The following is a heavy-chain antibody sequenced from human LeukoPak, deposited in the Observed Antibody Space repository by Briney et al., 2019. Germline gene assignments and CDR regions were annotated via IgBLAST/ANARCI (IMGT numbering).Heavy chain of an antibody. CDR1: GGSFSGYY. CDR2: INHSGSI. CDR3: ARGRQPSTHKNYFYYYMDV. D-gene: IGHD6-13*01. V-gene: IGHV4-34*01. Sequence: SETLSLTCAVYGGSFSGYYCSWIRQPPGKGLEWSVEINHSGSINYNPSLKSRVTISIHTSKSQFSLKLSSVAAADTAVYYCARGRQPSTHKNYFYYYMDVWGKGTTVTVSS. J-gene: IGHJ6*03.